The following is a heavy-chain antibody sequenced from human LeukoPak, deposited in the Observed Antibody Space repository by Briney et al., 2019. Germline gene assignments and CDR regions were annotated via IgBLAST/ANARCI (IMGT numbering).Heavy chain of an antibody. CDR3: ARAGEYDILSGTGS. CDR2: ISAYNGNT. D-gene: IGHD3-9*01. J-gene: IGHJ5*02. Sequence: ASVKVSCKASGYTFTSYGISWVRQAPGQGLEWMGWISAYNGNTNYAQKLQGRVTMTTDTSTSTAYMELRSLRSDDTAVYYCARAGEYDILSGTGSWGQGTLVTVSS. V-gene: IGHV1-18*01. CDR1: GYTFTSYG.